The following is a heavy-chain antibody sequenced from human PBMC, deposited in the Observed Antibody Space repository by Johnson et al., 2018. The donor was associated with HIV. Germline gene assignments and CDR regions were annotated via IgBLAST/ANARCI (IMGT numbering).Heavy chain of an antibody. CDR2: ISSDGSAK. D-gene: IGHD4-23*01. Sequence: QVQLVESGGGVVKPGRSLRLSCAVSGFTVSNYCMHWVRQAPGKGLEWVAVISSDGSAKYYGDSVKGRFIISRDTAKNPLSLQMNSLRVEDTAVYYCAKDYQVDYGGNSLDVLDIWGKGTMATVSP. J-gene: IGHJ3*02. CDR3: AKDYQVDYGGNSLDVLDI. V-gene: IGHV3-30*19. CDR1: GFTVSNYC.